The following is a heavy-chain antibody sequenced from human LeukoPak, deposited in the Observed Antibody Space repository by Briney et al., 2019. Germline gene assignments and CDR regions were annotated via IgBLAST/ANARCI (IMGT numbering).Heavy chain of an antibody. CDR3: AREGDTVGAYYGMDV. V-gene: IGHV4-30-4*01. J-gene: IGHJ6*04. D-gene: IGHD1-26*01. CDR1: GGSISSGDYY. CDR2: IYYSGST. Sequence: SETLSLTCTVSGGSISSGDYYWSWIRQPPGKGLEWIVYIYYSGSTYYNPSLKSRVTISVDTSKNQFSLKLSSVTAADTAVYYCAREGDTVGAYYGMDVWGKGTTVTVSS.